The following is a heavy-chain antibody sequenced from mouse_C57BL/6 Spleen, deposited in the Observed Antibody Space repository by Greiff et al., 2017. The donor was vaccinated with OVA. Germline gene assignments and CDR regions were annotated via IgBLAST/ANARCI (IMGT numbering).Heavy chain of an antibody. CDR1: GFSLSTFGMG. CDR2: IWWDDDK. J-gene: IGHJ1*03. CDR3: ARIVGDGSSPYWYFDV. D-gene: IGHD1-1*01. V-gene: IGHV8-8*01. Sequence: QVTLKESGPGILQPSQTLSLTCSFSGFSLSTFGMGVGWIRQPSGKGLEWLAHIWWDDDKYYNPALKSRLTISTDTSKNQVFLKIANVDTADTATYYCARIVGDGSSPYWYFDVWGTGTTVTVSS.